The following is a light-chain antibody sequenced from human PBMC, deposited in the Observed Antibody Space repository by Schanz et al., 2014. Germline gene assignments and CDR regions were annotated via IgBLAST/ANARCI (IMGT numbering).Light chain of an antibody. CDR1: QAIRNN. CDR2: SAS. Sequence: DIQMTQSPSSLSASVGDRITITCRASQAIRNNLAWLQQKPGQAPQLLISSASTLQSGVPSRFSGSGSGTHFTLTISGLQPEDVATYYCQHYDNLLLSFGGGTKVEIK. V-gene: IGKV1-27*01. CDR3: QHYDNLLLS. J-gene: IGKJ4*01.